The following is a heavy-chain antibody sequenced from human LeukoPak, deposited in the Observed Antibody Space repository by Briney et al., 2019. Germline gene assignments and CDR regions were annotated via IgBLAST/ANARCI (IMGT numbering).Heavy chain of an antibody. CDR3: ARDAKGWFGEFDY. CDR1: GGTFSSYA. CDR2: IIPIFGTA. J-gene: IGHJ4*02. V-gene: IGHV1-69*13. D-gene: IGHD3-10*01. Sequence: ASVKVSCKASGGTFSSYAISWVRQAPGQGLEWMGGIIPIFGTANYAQKFQGRVTITADESTSTAYMELSSLRSEDTAVYYCARDAKGWFGEFDYWGQGTLVTVSS.